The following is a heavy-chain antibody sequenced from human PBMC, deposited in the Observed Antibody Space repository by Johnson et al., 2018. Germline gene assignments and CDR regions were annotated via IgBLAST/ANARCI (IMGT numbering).Heavy chain of an antibody. CDR3: AINNACDI. V-gene: IGHV4-34*01. CDR1: GGSFSGYY. Sequence: QVQLQQWGAGLLKPSETLSLTCAVYGGSFSGYYWSWIRQPPGKGLEWIGEINHSGSTNYNPSRKSRVTISVDTSKNQFSLKLSSVTAADTAVYYCAINNACDIWGQGTMVTVSS. CDR2: INHSGST. J-gene: IGHJ3*02.